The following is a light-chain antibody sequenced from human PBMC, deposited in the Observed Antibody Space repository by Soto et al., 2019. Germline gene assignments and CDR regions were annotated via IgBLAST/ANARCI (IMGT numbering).Light chain of an antibody. CDR2: RDD. J-gene: IGLJ3*02. V-gene: IGLV1-47*01. CDR3: AAWDDSLGGSWV. Sequence: QSVLTQPPSASGTPGQRVTTSCSGTSYNIGRNFVFWYQQLPGAAPKLLIYRDDQRPSGVPDRFSASKSGTSASLAISGLRSEDEAHYYCAAWDDSLGGSWVFGGGTKLTV. CDR1: SYNIGRNF.